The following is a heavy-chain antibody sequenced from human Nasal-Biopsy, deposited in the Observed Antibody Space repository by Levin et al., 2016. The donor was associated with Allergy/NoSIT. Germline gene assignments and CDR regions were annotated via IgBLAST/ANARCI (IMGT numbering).Heavy chain of an antibody. CDR2: IRSNNKGGTT. J-gene: IGHJ4*02. D-gene: IGHD6-13*01. CDR3: ALGGAAVL. Sequence: PGLTFPDYAMSWFRQAPEMGLEWLGFIRSNNKGGTTMYAASVRGRFTISRDDSRDTAYLQMDDLQIEDTAMYYCALGGAAVLWGQGTRVTVSS. CDR1: GLTFPDYA. V-gene: IGHV3-49*03.